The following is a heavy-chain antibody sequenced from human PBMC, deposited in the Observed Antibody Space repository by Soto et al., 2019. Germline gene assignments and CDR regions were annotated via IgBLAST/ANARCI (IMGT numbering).Heavy chain of an antibody. CDR1: GYTFTSYD. CDR2: MNPNSGDT. CDR3: SRPLRWLTKT. J-gene: IGHJ4*02. V-gene: IGHV1-8*01. Sequence: QVQLVQSGAEVKKPGASVKVSCKASGYTFTSYDINWVRQSTGQGLEWMGWMNPNSGDTGYAQKFQGRVTMTRTTSISTANMELSSLRSEDTDVYYCSRPLRWLTKTWGQGTLVTVSS. D-gene: IGHD1-1*01.